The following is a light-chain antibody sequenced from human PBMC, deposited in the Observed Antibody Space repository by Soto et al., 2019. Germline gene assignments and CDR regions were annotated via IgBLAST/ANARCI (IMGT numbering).Light chain of an antibody. J-gene: IGLJ1*01. V-gene: IGLV3-21*04. Sequence: SYELTQPPSVSVAPGKTARITCGGNNIGSKSVHWHQQKPGQAPVLVIYFDNDRPSGIPERFSGSNSGNTATLTISRVEAGDEADYYCQVWDSSSDHYVFGTGTKLTVL. CDR3: QVWDSSSDHYV. CDR2: FDN. CDR1: NIGSKS.